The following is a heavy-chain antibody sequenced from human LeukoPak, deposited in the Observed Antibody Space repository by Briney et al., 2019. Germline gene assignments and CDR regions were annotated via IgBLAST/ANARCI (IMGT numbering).Heavy chain of an antibody. Sequence: GGSLRLSCAASGFTYSSYAMSSVRQAPGKGLEWVSAISGSGGSTYYADSAKGRFTISRDNSKNTLYLQMNSLRAEDTAVYYCAKVGMVYAIGSGFDPWGQGTLVTVSS. CDR3: AKVGMVYAIGSGFDP. D-gene: IGHD2-8*01. J-gene: IGHJ5*02. V-gene: IGHV3-23*01. CDR1: GFTYSSYA. CDR2: ISGSGGST.